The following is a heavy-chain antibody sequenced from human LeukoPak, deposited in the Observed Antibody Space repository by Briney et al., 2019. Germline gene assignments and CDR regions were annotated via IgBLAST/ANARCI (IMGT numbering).Heavy chain of an antibody. CDR1: GFTVSSNY. J-gene: IGHJ4*02. CDR2: IYSGGST. V-gene: IGHV3-53*01. CDR3: ARGPRAYYFDY. Sequence: GGSLRLSCAASGFTVSSNYMSWVRQAPGEGLEWVSVIYSGGSTYYADSVKGRFTISRDNSKNTLYLQMNSLRAEDTAVYYCARGPRAYYFDYWGQGTLVTVSS.